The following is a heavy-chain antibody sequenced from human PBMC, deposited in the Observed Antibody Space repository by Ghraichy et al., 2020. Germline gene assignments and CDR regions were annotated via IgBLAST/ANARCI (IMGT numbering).Heavy chain of an antibody. J-gene: IGHJ4*02. Sequence: ASVKVSCKASGYTFTSYGISWVRQAPGQGLEWMGWISAYNGNTNYAQKLQGRVTMTTDTSTSTAYMELRSLRSDDTAVYYCARAPLLYYDYVWGSYRSLLSAPDYWGQGTLVTVSS. V-gene: IGHV1-18*01. CDR1: GYTFTSYG. CDR3: ARAPLLYYDYVWGSYRSLLSAPDY. D-gene: IGHD3-16*02. CDR2: ISAYNGNT.